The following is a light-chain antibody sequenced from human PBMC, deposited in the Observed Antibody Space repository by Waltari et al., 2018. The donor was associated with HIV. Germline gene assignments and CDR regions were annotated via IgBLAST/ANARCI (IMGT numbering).Light chain of an antibody. V-gene: IGLV8-61*01. CDR2: NTN. CDR1: SGSVTTPYT. Sequence: QTVVTQEPSFSVSPGGTVTLTCGLSSGSVTTPYTPSWYQHTPGQAPRTLIYNTNTRSSGVPDRFSGSILGNKAALNITGAQADDECDYYCVLYMGSGISVFGGGTKLTV. CDR3: VLYMGSGISV. J-gene: IGLJ2*01.